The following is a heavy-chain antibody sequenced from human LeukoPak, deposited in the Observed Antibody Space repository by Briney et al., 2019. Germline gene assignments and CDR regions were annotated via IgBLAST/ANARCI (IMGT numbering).Heavy chain of an antibody. Sequence: GGSLRLSCAASGFTFSNYWMSWVRQAPGKGLEWVANIKEDGSEIYYVDSVKGRFTISRDNAKNSLYLQMGSLRAEETAVYYCASQFWWAAVVGPALDCWGQGSLVTVSS. CDR1: GFTFSNYW. J-gene: IGHJ4*02. CDR3: ASQFWWAAVVGPALDC. V-gene: IGHV3-7*05. D-gene: IGHD2-21*01. CDR2: IKEDGSEI.